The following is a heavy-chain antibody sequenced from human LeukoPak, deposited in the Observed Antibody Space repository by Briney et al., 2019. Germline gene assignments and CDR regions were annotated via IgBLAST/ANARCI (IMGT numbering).Heavy chain of an antibody. J-gene: IGHJ5*02. CDR1: GYSISSSNW. CDR2: IYYTGTI. D-gene: IGHD6-13*01. Sequence: SETLSLTCAVSGYSISSSNWWGWIRQPPGKGLEWIGYIYYTGTIYSNPSLRSRVTMSVDTSKNQFSLRLNPVTAVDTAVYYCARKPDSRNWFDPWGQGTLVIVSS. V-gene: IGHV4-28*05. CDR3: ARKPDSRNWFDP.